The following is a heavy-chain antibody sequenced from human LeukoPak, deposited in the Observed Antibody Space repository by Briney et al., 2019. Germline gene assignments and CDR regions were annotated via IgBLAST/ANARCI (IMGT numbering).Heavy chain of an antibody. CDR1: GFTVSSNY. CDR2: IYSGGST. Sequence: PGRSLRLPCAASGFTVSSNYMSWVRQAPGKGLEWVSVIYSGGSTYYADSVKGRFTISRDNSKNTLYLQMNSLRAEDTAVYYCARGYYDFWSCYYKTSDYWGQGTLVTVSS. CDR3: ARGYYDFWSCYYKTSDY. D-gene: IGHD3-3*01. V-gene: IGHV3-66*02. J-gene: IGHJ4*02.